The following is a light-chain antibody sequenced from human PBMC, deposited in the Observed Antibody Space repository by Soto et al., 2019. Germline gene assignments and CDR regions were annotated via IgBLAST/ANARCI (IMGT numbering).Light chain of an antibody. CDR3: QHYGTTPLT. J-gene: IGKJ1*01. CDR2: GAS. Sequence: ETVLTQSPGTLSLSPGERVTLSCRASQSVCSRLFAWYQQKPGQSPRLLIYGASTRATGIPGRFSGSGSGTDFTLTISSLEPEDFAVYYCQHYGTTPLTFGQGTKVGIK. V-gene: IGKV3-20*01. CDR1: QSVCSRL.